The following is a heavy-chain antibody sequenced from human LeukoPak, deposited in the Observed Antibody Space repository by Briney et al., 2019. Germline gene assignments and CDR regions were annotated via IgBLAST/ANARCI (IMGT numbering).Heavy chain of an antibody. Sequence: GTSLRLSCAASGFTFSTNGRHCVRQAPGKGLEWVALITYDGYYKYYSDSVKGRFTISSDTSKNTLSLQMNSLRAEDTAVYYCARDRSPVVRASPMGYWGQGTLVTVSS. CDR1: GFTFSTNG. CDR2: ITYDGYYK. D-gene: IGHD3-10*01. V-gene: IGHV3-30*03. CDR3: ARDRSPVVRASPMGY. J-gene: IGHJ4*02.